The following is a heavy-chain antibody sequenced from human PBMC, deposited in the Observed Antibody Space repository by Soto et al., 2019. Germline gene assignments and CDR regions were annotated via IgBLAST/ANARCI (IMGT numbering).Heavy chain of an antibody. CDR1: GYTFTSYA. Sequence: ASVKVSCKASGYTFTSYAMHWVRQAPGQRLEWMGWINAGNGNTKYSQKFQGRVTITRDTSASTAYMELSSLRSEDTAVYYCARPRGTGTSWFDPWGQGTPVTVSS. V-gene: IGHV1-3*01. D-gene: IGHD1-7*01. CDR3: ARPRGTGTSWFDP. J-gene: IGHJ5*02. CDR2: INAGNGNT.